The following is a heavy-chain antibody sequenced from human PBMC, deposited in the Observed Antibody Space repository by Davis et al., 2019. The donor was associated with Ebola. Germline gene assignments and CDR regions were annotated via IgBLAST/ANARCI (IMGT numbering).Heavy chain of an antibody. Sequence: AASVKVSCKASGNTISTYTIDWVRQAPGQGLEWMGWISANNGNTNYAQKFQGRVTMTTDTSTSTAYMELRSLRHDDTAVYYCARGALDYGDYENFWGQGTLVTVSS. J-gene: IGHJ4*02. CDR1: GNTISTYT. V-gene: IGHV1-18*01. D-gene: IGHD4-17*01. CDR3: ARGALDYGDYENF. CDR2: ISANNGNT.